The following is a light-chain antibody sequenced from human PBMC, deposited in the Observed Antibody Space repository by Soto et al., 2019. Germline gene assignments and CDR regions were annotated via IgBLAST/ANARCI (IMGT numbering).Light chain of an antibody. CDR1: SXDIGAYNR. CDR2: EVS. J-gene: IGLJ1*01. Sequence: QSALTQPASVSGSPGQTITISCTGTSXDIGAYNRVSWYQQHAGKAPKLMIFEVSNRPSGVSNRFSGSKSGNTASLTISGLQAEDEADYYCNSYTTSATYVVGTWTKITVL. V-gene: IGLV2-14*01. CDR3: NSYTTSATYV.